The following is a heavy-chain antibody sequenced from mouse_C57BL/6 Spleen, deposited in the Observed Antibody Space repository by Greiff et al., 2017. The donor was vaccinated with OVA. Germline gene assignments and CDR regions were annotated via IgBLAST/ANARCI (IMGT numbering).Heavy chain of an antibody. CDR2: IWSGGST. CDR1: GFSLTSYG. J-gene: IGHJ3*01. D-gene: IGHD2-3*01. CDR3: ASNYDQFAY. V-gene: IGHV2-2*01. Sequence: QVQLQQSGPGLVQPSQSLSITCTVSGFSLTSYGVHWVRQSPGKGLEWLGVIWSGGSTDYNAAFISRLSISKDNSKSQVFFKMNSLQADDTAIYYCASNYDQFAYWGQGTLVTVSA.